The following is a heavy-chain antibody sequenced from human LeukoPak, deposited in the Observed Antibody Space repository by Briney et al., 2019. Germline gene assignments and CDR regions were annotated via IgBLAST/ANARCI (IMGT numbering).Heavy chain of an antibody. V-gene: IGHV3-23*01. Sequence: GGSLRLSCTTSGFIFAKYAMAWVRQSPGKGLEWVSTISASGADTYYADSVRGRFTISRDNSKNTLYLQMNSLRAEDAAVYFCAKAPVTSCRGAYCYPFDSWGQGTLVTVSS. CDR1: GFIFAKYA. CDR2: ISASGADT. J-gene: IGHJ4*02. D-gene: IGHD2-21*01. CDR3: AKAPVTSCRGAYCYPFDS.